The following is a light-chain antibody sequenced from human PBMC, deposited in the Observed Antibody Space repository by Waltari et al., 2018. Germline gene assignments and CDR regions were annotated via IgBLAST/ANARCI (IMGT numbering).Light chain of an antibody. CDR1: SSNFGAGYD. V-gene: IGLV1-40*01. CDR3: QSFDRSLSASV. CDR2: ANT. J-gene: IGLJ3*02. Sequence: QSVLTQPPSVSGAPGQSITISCTGSSSNFGAGYDVHWYQQLPGTAPKLLIYANTIRPSGVPHRFAGSKSGTSASLAITGLQAEDEADYYCQSFDRSLSASVFGGGTKLTVL.